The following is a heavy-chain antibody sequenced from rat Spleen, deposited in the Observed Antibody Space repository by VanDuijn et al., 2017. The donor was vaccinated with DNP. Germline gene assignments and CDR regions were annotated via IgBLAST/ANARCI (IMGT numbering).Heavy chain of an antibody. CDR3: TTDFERGY. V-gene: IGHV5-20*01. Sequence: EVQLVESGGGLVQPGRSLKLSCAASGFTFSDYAMAWVRQAPKKGLEWVASINSNGGSTSYRDSVKGRFTISRDNAKSILYLQMDSLRSEDTATYYCTTDFERGYWGQGVMVTVSS. CDR1: GFTFSDYA. J-gene: IGHJ2*01. CDR2: INSNGGST. D-gene: IGHD1-11*01.